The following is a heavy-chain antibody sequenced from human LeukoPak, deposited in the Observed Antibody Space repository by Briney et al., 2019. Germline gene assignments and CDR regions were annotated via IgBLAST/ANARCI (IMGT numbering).Heavy chain of an antibody. J-gene: IGHJ4*02. CDR3: VRGESGYDC. D-gene: IGHD5-12*01. CDR1: GGSIRSSSYY. V-gene: IGHV4-39*01. Sequence: PSETLSLTYTVSGGSIRSSSYYWGWIRQPPGKGLQWIGNIYYSGSTYYNPSLKSRVTISVDTSKNQLSLKLSSVTAADTAVYYCVRGESGYDCWGQRTLVTVSS. CDR2: IYYSGST.